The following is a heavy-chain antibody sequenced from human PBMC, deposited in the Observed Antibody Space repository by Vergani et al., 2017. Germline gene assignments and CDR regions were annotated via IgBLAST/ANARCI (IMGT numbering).Heavy chain of an antibody. CDR1: GYSFTSYW. V-gene: IGHV5-51*01. CDR3: ARHGIAAAGSGFDY. J-gene: IGHJ4*02. Sequence: EVQLVQAGAEVKTPGEALKISCKGSGYSFTSYWIGWVRQMPGKGLAWIGIIYPGDTDTRYSPSFHGQVTISADKSISTAYLQLSSLKAADTALYYCARHGIAAAGSGFDYWGQGTLVTVSS. D-gene: IGHD6-13*01. CDR2: IYPGDTDT.